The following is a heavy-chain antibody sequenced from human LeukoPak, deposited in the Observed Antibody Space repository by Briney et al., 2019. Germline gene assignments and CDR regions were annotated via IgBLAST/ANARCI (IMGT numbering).Heavy chain of an antibody. CDR1: GGSISSSSYY. Sequence: PSETLSLTCTVSGGSISSSSYYWGWIRQPPGKGLEWIGSIYHSGSTYYNPSLKSRVTISVDTSKNQFSLKLSSVTAADTAVYYCARASPGDTAMVRSWGQGTLVTVSS. J-gene: IGHJ4*02. D-gene: IGHD5-18*01. V-gene: IGHV4-39*07. CDR3: ARASPGDTAMVRS. CDR2: IYHSGST.